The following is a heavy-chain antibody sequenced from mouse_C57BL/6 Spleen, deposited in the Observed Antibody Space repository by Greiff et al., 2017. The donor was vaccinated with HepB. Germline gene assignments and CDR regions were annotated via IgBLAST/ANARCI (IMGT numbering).Heavy chain of an antibody. V-gene: IGHV1-54*01. Sequence: VQLQQSGAELVRPGTSVKVSCKASGYAFTNYLIEWVKQRPGQGLEWIGVINPGSGGTNYNEKFKGKATLTADKSSSTAYMQLSSLTSEDSAVYFCAREGGKGDYYAMDYWGQGTSVTVSS. CDR2: INPGSGGT. J-gene: IGHJ4*01. D-gene: IGHD1-3*01. CDR1: GYAFTNYL. CDR3: AREGGKGDYYAMDY.